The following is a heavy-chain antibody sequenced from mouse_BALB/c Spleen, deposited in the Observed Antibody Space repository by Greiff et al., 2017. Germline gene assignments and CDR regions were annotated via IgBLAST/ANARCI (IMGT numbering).Heavy chain of an antibody. CDR1: GDSITSGY. CDR3: ARWGVPYYYAMDY. Sequence: EVKLMESGPSLVKPSQTLSLTCSVTGDSITSGYWNWIRKFPGNKLEYMGYISYSGSTYYNPSLKSRISITRDTSKNQYYLQLNSVTTEDTATYYCARWGVPYYYAMDYWGQGTSVTVSS. CDR2: ISYSGST. V-gene: IGHV3-8*02. J-gene: IGHJ4*01.